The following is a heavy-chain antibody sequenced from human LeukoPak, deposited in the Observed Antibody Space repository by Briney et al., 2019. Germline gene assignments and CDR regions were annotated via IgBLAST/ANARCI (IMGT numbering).Heavy chain of an antibody. CDR2: INSDGSIT. V-gene: IGHV3-74*01. D-gene: IGHD2-15*01. CDR3: ARGICISGNCYVLDS. CDR1: GCTFSSYW. Sequence: GGSLRLSCAASGCTFSSYWRHCVHQAPGKGLVWVSRINSDGSITSYADSVKGRFTISRDNAKNTLYLQMNSLRAEATAVYYCARGICISGNCYVLDSWGQGTLVTVSS. J-gene: IGHJ4*02.